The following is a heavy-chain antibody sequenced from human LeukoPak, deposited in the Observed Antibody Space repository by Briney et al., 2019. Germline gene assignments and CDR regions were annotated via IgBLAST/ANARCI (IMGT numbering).Heavy chain of an antibody. D-gene: IGHD6-13*01. Sequence: SETLSLTCAVYGGSFSGYYWSWIRQPPGKGLEWIGEINHSGSTNYNPSLKSRVTISVDTSKNQFSLKLNSVTAADTAVYYCARFHGSSWYSPFDPWGQGTLVTVSS. V-gene: IGHV4-34*01. CDR1: GGSFSGYY. CDR3: ARFHGSSWYSPFDP. J-gene: IGHJ5*02. CDR2: INHSGST.